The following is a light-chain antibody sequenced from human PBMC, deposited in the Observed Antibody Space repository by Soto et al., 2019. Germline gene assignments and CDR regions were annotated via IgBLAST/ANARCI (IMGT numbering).Light chain of an antibody. Sequence: QSALTQPRSVSGSPGQSVTISCTGTSSDVGGYNYVSWYQQHPGKAPKLMIYDVSKRPSGVPDRFSGSKSGNTASLTISGLQVEDGADYYCCSYAGSYPLVFGGGTKLTVL. J-gene: IGLJ2*01. CDR2: DVS. CDR1: SSDVGGYNY. CDR3: CSYAGSYPLV. V-gene: IGLV2-11*01.